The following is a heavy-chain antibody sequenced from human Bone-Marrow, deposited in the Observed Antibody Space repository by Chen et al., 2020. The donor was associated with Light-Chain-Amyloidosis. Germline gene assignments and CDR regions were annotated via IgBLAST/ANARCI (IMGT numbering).Heavy chain of an antibody. Sequence: EVQLEQSGPEVKKPGESLKISCKGSGYTFPNYWIGWVRQMPGKGLEWMGVIYPDDSDARYSPPFVGQVTISADKSTTTAYLQWRSRKAADTAMYYYARRRDGYNFDYWGQGTLVTASS. J-gene: IGHJ4*02. CDR2: IYPDDSDA. D-gene: IGHD5-12*01. CDR3: ARRRDGYNFDY. V-gene: IGHV5-51*01. CDR1: GYTFPNYW.